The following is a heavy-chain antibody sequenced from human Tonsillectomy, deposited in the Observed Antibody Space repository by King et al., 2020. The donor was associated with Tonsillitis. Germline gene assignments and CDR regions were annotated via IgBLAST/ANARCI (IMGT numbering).Heavy chain of an antibody. V-gene: IGHV3-23*04. CDR3: AKGTLRYWSVACCYPFDS. Sequence: VQLVESGGGLLQPGGSLRLSCAASGFTFSSYAMSWVRQAPGKGLECISVITDSGDNANYADFAKGRFTISRDNSKNTLYLQMNSHRAEDTAVYYCAKGTLRYWSVACCYPFDSWGQGTLVTVSS. D-gene: IGHD2-15*01. CDR2: ITDSGDNA. J-gene: IGHJ4*02. CDR1: GFTFSSYA.